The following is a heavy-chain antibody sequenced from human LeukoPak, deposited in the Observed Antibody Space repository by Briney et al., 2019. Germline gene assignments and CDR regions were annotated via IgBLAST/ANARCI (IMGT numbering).Heavy chain of an antibody. Sequence: GSSVKVSCKASGGTFSSYAISWVRQAPGQGLEWMGRIIPILGIANYAQKFQGRVTITADKSTSTAYMELSSLRSEDTAVYYCARDRRGYCSGGSCYSEDYWGQGTLVTVSS. V-gene: IGHV1-69*04. CDR2: IIPILGIA. D-gene: IGHD2-15*01. CDR3: ARDRRGYCSGGSCYSEDY. J-gene: IGHJ4*02. CDR1: GGTFSSYA.